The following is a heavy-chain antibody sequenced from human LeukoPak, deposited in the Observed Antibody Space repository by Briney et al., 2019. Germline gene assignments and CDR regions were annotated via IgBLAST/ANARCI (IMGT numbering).Heavy chain of an antibody. V-gene: IGHV3-23*01. D-gene: IGHD3-22*01. J-gene: IGHJ5*02. CDR1: GFILNNYG. CDR3: AKGGSGYFLDL. CDR2: ISNDGGGT. Sequence: GGSLRLSRAASGFILNNYGLICVPDAPGKGLEWGSTISNDGGGTTYADFVKGRFTISRGNSKNTLFLQMNSLRAEDTALYYCAKGGSGYFLDLWGQGTLVTVSS.